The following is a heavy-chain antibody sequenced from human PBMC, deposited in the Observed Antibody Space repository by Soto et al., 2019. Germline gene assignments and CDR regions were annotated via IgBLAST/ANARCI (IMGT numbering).Heavy chain of an antibody. CDR2: IIPIFGTA. J-gene: IGHJ4*02. Sequence: GASVKVSCKASGGTFSSYAISWVRQAPGQGLEWMGGIIPIFGTANYAQKFQGRVTITADESTSTAYMELSSLRSEDTAVYYCASLLRYFDWLPEPDYWGQGTLVTV. CDR1: GGTFSSYA. V-gene: IGHV1-69*13. CDR3: ASLLRYFDWLPEPDY. D-gene: IGHD3-9*01.